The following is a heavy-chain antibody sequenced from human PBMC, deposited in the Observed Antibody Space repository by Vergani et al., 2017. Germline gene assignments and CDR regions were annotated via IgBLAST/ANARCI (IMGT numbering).Heavy chain of an antibody. Sequence: QVQLVESGGGVVQPGRSLRLSCAASGFTFSSYAMHWVRQAPGKGLEWVAVISYDGSNKYYADSVKGRFTISRDNSKNTLYLQMNSLRAEDTAVYYCARDSSKRFVEWLRRGMDFDYWGQGTLVTVSS. D-gene: IGHD3-3*01. CDR1: GFTFSSYA. J-gene: IGHJ4*02. V-gene: IGHV3-30-3*01. CDR2: ISYDGSNK. CDR3: ARDSSKRFVEWLRRGMDFDY.